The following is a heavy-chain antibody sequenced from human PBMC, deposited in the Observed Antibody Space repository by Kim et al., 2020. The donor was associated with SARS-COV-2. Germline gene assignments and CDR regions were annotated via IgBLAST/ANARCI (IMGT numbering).Heavy chain of an antibody. D-gene: IGHD4-17*01. J-gene: IGHJ5*02. CDR2: IKQDGIDK. V-gene: IGHV3-7*01. CDR3: ARDRTVTWFDP. CDR1: GFTFSNYW. Sequence: GGSLRLSCAASGFTFSNYWMSWVRQAPGKGLEWVANIKQDGIDKYYVDSVKGRFTISRDNAKNSLYLQMNSLRAEDTAVYYCARDRTVTWFDPWGQVTLV.